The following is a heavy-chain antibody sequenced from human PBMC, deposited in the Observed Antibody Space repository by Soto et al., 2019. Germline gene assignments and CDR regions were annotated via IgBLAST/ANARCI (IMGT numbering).Heavy chain of an antibody. D-gene: IGHD6-6*01. CDR3: ARGAARPGYYYYMDV. J-gene: IGHJ6*03. Sequence: SETLSLTCTVSGGSISSYYWSWIRQPPGKGLEWIGYIYYSGSTNYNPSLKSRVTISVDTSKNQFSLKLSSVTAADTAVYYCARGAARPGYYYYMDVWGKGTTVTVSS. CDR2: IYYSGST. V-gene: IGHV4-59*01. CDR1: GGSISSYY.